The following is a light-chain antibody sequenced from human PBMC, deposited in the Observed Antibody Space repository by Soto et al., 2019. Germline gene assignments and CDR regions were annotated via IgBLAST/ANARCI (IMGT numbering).Light chain of an antibody. J-gene: IGLJ2*01. CDR1: SGYSNYK. CDR3: GADHGSGSNFVVV. CDR2: VGTGGIVG. Sequence: QLVLTQPPSASASLGASVTLTCTLSSGYSNYKVDWYQQRPGKGPRFVMRVGTGGIVGSKGDGIPDRFSVLGSGLNRYLTHKNIQEEDESDYHCGADHGSGSNFVVVFGGGTKLTVL. V-gene: IGLV9-49*01.